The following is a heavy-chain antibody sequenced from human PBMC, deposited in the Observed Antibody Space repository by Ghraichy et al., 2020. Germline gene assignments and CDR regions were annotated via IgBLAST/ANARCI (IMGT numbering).Heavy chain of an antibody. D-gene: IGHD6-13*01. CDR2: MNPNSGNT. V-gene: IGHV1-8*01. CDR3: ARGGYSSSWYSF. CDR1: RYTFTSYD. Sequence: ASVTVSRKASRYTFTSYDINWVRQATGQGLEWMGWMNPNSGNTGYAQKFQGRVTMTRNTSISTAYMELSSLRSEDTAVYYCARGGYSSSWYSFWCQGTLVTVYS. J-gene: IGHJ1*01.